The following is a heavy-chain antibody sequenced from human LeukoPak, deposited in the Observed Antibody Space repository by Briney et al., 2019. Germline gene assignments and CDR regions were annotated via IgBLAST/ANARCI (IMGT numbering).Heavy chain of an antibody. CDR1: GFTFSSYA. Sequence: QTGGSLRLSCAASGFTFSSYAMHWVRQAPGKGLEYVSAISSNGGSTYYANSVKGRFTIFRDNSKNTLYLQMGSLRAEDMAVYYCARDKGQQLVQLDYWGQGTLVTVSS. D-gene: IGHD6-13*01. CDR2: ISSNGGST. V-gene: IGHV3-64*01. CDR3: ARDKGQQLVQLDY. J-gene: IGHJ4*02.